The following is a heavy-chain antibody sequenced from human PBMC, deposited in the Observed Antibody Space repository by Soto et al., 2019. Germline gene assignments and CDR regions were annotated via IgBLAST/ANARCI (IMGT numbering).Heavy chain of an antibody. CDR1: GYTFTSYG. Sequence: ASVKVSCKASGYTFTSYGLNWVRQAPGQGLEWMGWITAYNDNTNHAQKVQGRAILTIDTSTTTGYMELRSLRSDDTAVYYCARGQIQSDFDYWGQGTLVTVSS. D-gene: IGHD3-3*01. CDR3: ARGQIQSDFDY. J-gene: IGHJ4*02. CDR2: ITAYNDNT. V-gene: IGHV1-18*04.